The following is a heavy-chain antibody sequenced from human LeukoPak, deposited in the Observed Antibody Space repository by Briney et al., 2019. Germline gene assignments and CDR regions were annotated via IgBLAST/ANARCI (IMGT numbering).Heavy chain of an antibody. J-gene: IGHJ4*02. Sequence: GGSLRLSCAASGFTFSSYAMSWVRQAPGKGLEWVSAISGSGGSTYYADSVKGRFTISRDNAKNSLYLQMNSLRAEDTAVYYCARAEKMAVAGTAYWGQGTLVTVSS. V-gene: IGHV3-23*01. CDR1: GFTFSSYA. CDR3: ARAEKMAVAGTAY. CDR2: ISGSGGST. D-gene: IGHD6-19*01.